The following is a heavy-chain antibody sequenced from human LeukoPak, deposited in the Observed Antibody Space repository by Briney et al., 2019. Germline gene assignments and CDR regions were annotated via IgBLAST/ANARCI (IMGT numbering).Heavy chain of an antibody. J-gene: IGHJ3*02. CDR1: GFTVSSNY. CDR2: IYSGDST. Sequence: GGSLRLSXAASGFTVSSNYMSWVRQAPGKGLEWVSVIYSGDSTYYADSVKGRFTISRDNSKNTLYLQMNSLRAVDTAVYYCARGYSSGKGNAFDIWGQGTMVTVSS. V-gene: IGHV3-53*01. D-gene: IGHD6-19*01. CDR3: ARGYSSGKGNAFDI.